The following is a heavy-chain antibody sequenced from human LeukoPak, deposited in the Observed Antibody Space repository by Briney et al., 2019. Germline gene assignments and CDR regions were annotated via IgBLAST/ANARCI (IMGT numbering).Heavy chain of an antibody. J-gene: IGHJ6*02. D-gene: IGHD6-13*01. Sequence: ASVKVFCKVSGYTLTELSMHWVRQAPGKGLEWMGGFDPEDGKTIYAQKFQGRVTMTEDTSAATAYMELSSLRSEDTAVYYCATGYGGIAAAGTHYYFFGMDVWGQGTTVTVSS. CDR2: FDPEDGKT. CDR1: GYTLTELS. CDR3: ATGYGGIAAAGTHYYFFGMDV. V-gene: IGHV1-24*01.